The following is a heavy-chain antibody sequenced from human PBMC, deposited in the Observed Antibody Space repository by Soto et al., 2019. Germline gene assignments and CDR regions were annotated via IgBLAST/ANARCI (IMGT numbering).Heavy chain of an antibody. CDR3: ARRVEYSSSSGADY. CDR2: IYPGDSDT. D-gene: IGHD6-6*01. V-gene: IGHV5-51*01. CDR1: GYDFSRTW. Sequence: GESLKISCKGSGYDFSRTWIGWVRQLPGKGLDWMGIIYPGDSDTRYSPSFQGQVTISAGKSISTAYLQWSSLKASDTAMYYCARRVEYSSSSGADYWGQGTLVTVSS. J-gene: IGHJ4*02.